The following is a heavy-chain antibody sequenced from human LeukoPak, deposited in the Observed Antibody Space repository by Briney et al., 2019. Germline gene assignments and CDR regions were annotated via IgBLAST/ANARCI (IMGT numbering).Heavy chain of an antibody. V-gene: IGHV4-61*02. J-gene: IGHJ6*03. Sequence: PSETLSLTCTVSGGSISSGSYYWSWIRQPAGKGREWIGRIYTSGSTNYNPSLKSRVTISVDTSKNQFSLKLSSVTAADTAVYYCARGGGIAAAAYYYYYMDVWGKGTTVTVSS. CDR1: GGSISSGSYY. CDR2: IYTSGST. D-gene: IGHD6-13*01. CDR3: ARGGGIAAAAYYYYYMDV.